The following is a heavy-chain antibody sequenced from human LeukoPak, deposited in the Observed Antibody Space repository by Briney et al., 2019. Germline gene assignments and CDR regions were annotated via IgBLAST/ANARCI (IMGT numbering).Heavy chain of an antibody. J-gene: IGHJ3*02. D-gene: IGHD1-26*01. CDR3: ARVRGKWEPLDAFDI. V-gene: IGHV4-59*01. CDR2: IYYSGST. CDR1: GGSISSYY. Sequence: SETLSLTCTVSGGSISSYYWSWIRQPPGKGLEWIGYIYYSGSTNYNPSLKSRVTISVDTSKNQFSLKLSSVTAADTAVYYCARVRGKWEPLDAFDIWGQGTWSPSLQ.